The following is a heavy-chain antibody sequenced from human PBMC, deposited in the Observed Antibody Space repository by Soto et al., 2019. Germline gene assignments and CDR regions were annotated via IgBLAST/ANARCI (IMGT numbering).Heavy chain of an antibody. V-gene: IGHV3-30-3*01. D-gene: IGHD3-22*01. CDR2: ISYDGSNK. J-gene: IGHJ1*01. CDR1: GFTFSSYA. CDR3: ARDGLTYYYDSSGYYGEYFQH. Sequence: QVRLVESGGGVVQPGRSLRLSCAASGFTFSSYAMHWVRQAPGKGLEWVAVISYDGSNKYYADSVKGRFTISRDNSKNTLYLQMNSLRAEDTAVYYCARDGLTYYYDSSGYYGEYFQHWGQGTLVTVSS.